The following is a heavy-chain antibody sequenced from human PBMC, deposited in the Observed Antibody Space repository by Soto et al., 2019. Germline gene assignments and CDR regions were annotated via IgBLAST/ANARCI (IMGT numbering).Heavy chain of an antibody. CDR3: ASILAWFLEY. V-gene: IGHV1-69*06. J-gene: IGHJ4*02. D-gene: IGHD3-3*01. CDR1: GGSFSSHA. Sequence: QVQLAQSGAEVKKPGSSVKVSCKASGGSFSSHAITWVRQAPGQGLEWMGGIIPISDTAHYAQNFQGRVTLTADKSTSTAYMELGSLRSDDTALYYCASILAWFLEYWGQGTQVTVSS. CDR2: IIPISDTA.